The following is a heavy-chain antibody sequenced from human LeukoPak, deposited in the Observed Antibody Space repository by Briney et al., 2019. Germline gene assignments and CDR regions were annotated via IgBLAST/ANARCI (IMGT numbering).Heavy chain of an antibody. CDR2: IDHSGST. V-gene: IGHV4-34*01. J-gene: IGHJ5*02. D-gene: IGHD1-1*01. CDR3: ARVRIQVRVNWFDP. CDR1: VGSFSVYY. Sequence: SETLSLTCAVHVGSFSVYYWSWIPQPPGKGLGWIGEIDHSGSTNYNPSLKSRGTISVDTTKNQFSLKLSSVTAADTAIYYCARVRIQVRVNWFDPWGQGTLVAVSS.